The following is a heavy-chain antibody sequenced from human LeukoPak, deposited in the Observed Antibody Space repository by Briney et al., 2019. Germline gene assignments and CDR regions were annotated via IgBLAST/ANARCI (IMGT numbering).Heavy chain of an antibody. Sequence: SETLPLTCTVSGGSISSYYWSWIRQPPGKGLEWIGYIYYSGSTNYNPSLKSRVTISVDTSKNQFSLKLSSVTAADTAVYYCARDSGYSYGYVYWGQGTLVTVSS. CDR3: ARDSGYSYGYVY. J-gene: IGHJ4*02. D-gene: IGHD5-18*01. CDR1: GGSISSYY. CDR2: IYYSGST. V-gene: IGHV4-59*01.